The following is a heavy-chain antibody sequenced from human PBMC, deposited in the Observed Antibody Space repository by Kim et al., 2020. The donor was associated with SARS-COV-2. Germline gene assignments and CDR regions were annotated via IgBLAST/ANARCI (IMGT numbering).Heavy chain of an antibody. Sequence: TYYADSVKGRFTISRDNSKNTVYLLMDSLRAEDTAVYYCASFEYSTSSGRGYWGQGTLVTVSP. J-gene: IGHJ4*02. V-gene: IGHV3-53*01. CDR2: T. CDR3: ASFEYSTSSGRGY. D-gene: IGHD6-6*01.